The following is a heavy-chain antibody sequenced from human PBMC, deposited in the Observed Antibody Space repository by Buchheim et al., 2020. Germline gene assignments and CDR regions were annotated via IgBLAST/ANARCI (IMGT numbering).Heavy chain of an antibody. J-gene: IGHJ4*02. D-gene: IGHD3-10*01. CDR3: AHSHLWFGERIFGY. CDR2: IYWDDDK. CDR1: GLSLDTSGVG. V-gene: IGHV2-5*02. Sequence: QITLKESGPTLVKPTQTLTLTCTFSGLSLDTSGVGVGWIRQPPGKALEWLALIYWDDDKRYSPSLNSRLTITKDTSKNQVVLTVTNMDPVDTATYYCAHSHLWFGERIFGYWGQGT.